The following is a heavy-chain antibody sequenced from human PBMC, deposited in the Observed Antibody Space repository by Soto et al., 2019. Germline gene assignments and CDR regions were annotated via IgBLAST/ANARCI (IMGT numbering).Heavy chain of an antibody. Sequence: QVQLVQTGAEVKKPGASVKVSCKASGYTFTSYAMHWVRQAPGQRLEWMGWINAGNGNTKYSQKFQGRVTITRDTSASTAYMELSSLRSEDTAVYYGAMYRSSWYGYAPMDVWGQGTTVTVSS. V-gene: IGHV1-3*01. J-gene: IGHJ6*02. CDR1: GYTFTSYA. CDR3: AMYRSSWYGYAPMDV. CDR2: INAGNGNT. D-gene: IGHD6-13*01.